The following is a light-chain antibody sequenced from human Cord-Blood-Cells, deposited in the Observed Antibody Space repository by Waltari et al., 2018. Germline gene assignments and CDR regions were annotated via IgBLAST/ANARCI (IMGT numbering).Light chain of an antibody. J-gene: IGLJ1*01. CDR2: EGS. CDR1: SRHVGSYNL. V-gene: IGLV2-23*01. CDR3: CSYAGSYV. Sequence: QSALTQPASVSGSPGQSITISCPRTSRHVGSYNLVSWYQQHPGKAPKLMIYEGSKRPSGVSNRFSGSKSGNTASLTISGLQAEDEADYYCCSYAGSYVFGTGTKVTVL.